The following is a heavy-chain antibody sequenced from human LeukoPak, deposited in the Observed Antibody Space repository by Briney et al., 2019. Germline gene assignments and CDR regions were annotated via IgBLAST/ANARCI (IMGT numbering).Heavy chain of an antibody. V-gene: IGHV3-64*01. CDR2: ISNDGGST. CDR1: GFTFNTYA. CDR3: ARGGGSSWHAIDY. J-gene: IGHJ4*02. Sequence: GGSLRLSCAASGFTFNTYAMHWVRQAPGKGLEYVGTISNDGGSTYYASSVKGRFTISRHNSRNTLYLQIGSLRAEDMAVYYCARGGGSSWHAIDYWGQGTLVTVSS. D-gene: IGHD6-13*01.